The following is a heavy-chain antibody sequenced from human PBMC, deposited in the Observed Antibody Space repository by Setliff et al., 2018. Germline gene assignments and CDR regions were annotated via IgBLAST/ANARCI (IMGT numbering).Heavy chain of an antibody. Sequence: PGGSLRLSCAVSGFTFSSYAMSWVRQAPGKGLEWVSSISDTGGNTYHADSVKGRFTISRDNSKNTLYLQMSSLRAEDTAVYYCARDRAYSSFDYWGQGTLVTVSS. V-gene: IGHV3-23*01. CDR1: GFTFSSYA. CDR3: ARDRAYSSFDY. CDR2: ISDTGGNT. D-gene: IGHD2-21*01. J-gene: IGHJ4*02.